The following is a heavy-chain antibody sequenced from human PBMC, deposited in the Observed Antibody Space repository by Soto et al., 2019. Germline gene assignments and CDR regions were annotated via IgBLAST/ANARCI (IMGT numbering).Heavy chain of an antibody. V-gene: IGHV3-21*01. CDR2: ISDSSSYI. CDR3: ARVIAAAGSVYFSGMDV. CDR1: GFTFSSYS. Sequence: GGSLRLSCAASGFTFSSYSINWVRQAPGKGLEWVSSISDSSSYIYYADSLKGRFTISRDNAKNSLYLQMNSLRAEDTAVYYCARVIAAAGSVYFSGMDVWGKGTTVTVPS. J-gene: IGHJ6*04. D-gene: IGHD6-13*01.